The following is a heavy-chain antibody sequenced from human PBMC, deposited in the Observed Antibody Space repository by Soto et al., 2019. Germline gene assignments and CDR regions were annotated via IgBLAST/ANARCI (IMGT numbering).Heavy chain of an antibody. J-gene: IGHJ5*02. V-gene: IGHV1-18*01. CDR3: ARLVGPTSSDNWFDP. CDR1: GYTFFSYG. CDR2: VSGYNGHT. D-gene: IGHD1-26*01. Sequence: QVKLEQSGAEVKKPGASVKVSCKASGYTFFSYGITWVRQAPGQGLEWMGWVSGYNGHTNYAQKFQGRVTMTRDISTPTAYMELRNLRSDDTAVYYCARLVGPTSSDNWFDPGGQGTLVTVSS.